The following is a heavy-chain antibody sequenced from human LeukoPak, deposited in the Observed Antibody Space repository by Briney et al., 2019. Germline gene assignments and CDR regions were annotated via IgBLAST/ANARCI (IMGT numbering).Heavy chain of an antibody. D-gene: IGHD2-2*01. CDR1: GGSFSGYY. V-gene: IGHV4-34*01. Sequence: PPETLSLTCAVYGGSFSGYYWSWIRQPPGKGLEWIGEINHSGSTNYNPSLKSRVTISIDTSKNQLSLKLSSMTAADTAVYYCARTDSSTNLDYWGQGTLVTVSS. CDR3: ARTDSSTNLDY. J-gene: IGHJ4*02. CDR2: INHSGST.